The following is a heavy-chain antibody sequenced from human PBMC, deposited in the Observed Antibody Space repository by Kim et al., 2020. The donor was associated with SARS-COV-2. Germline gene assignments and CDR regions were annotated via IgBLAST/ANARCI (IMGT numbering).Heavy chain of an antibody. J-gene: IGHJ3*02. CDR1: GFTFSSYD. CDR3: ARGYCSGGSCPGGRDFDAFDI. V-gene: IGHV3-13*05. Sequence: GGSLRLSCAASGFTFSSYDMHWVRQATGKGLEWVSAIGTAGDPYYPGSVKGRFTISRENAKNSLYLQMNSLRAGDTAVYYCARGYCSGGSCPGGRDFDAFDIWGQGTMVTVSS. CDR2: IGTAGDP. D-gene: IGHD2-15*01.